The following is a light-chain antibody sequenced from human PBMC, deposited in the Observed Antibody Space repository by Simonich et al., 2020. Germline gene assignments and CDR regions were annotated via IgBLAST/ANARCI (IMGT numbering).Light chain of an antibody. CDR1: QSVLYSSNNKNY. J-gene: IGKJ1*01. CDR3: QQYYSTPRT. CDR2: WAS. V-gene: IGKV4-1*01. Sequence: DIVMTQSPDSLAVSLGERATINCKSSQSVLYSSNNKNYLAWYQQKPGQPPTLLIYWASTRESGVPDRFSGSGSGTDFTLTNSSLQAEDVAVYYCQQYYSTPRTFGQGTKVEIK.